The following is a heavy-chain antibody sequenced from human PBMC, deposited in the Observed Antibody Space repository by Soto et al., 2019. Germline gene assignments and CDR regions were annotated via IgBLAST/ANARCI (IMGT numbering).Heavy chain of an antibody. CDR3: ARDQNGSGNYYTRYFDY. CDR1: GGSFSGFY. J-gene: IGHJ4*02. D-gene: IGHD3-10*01. CDR2: INHSGST. V-gene: IGHV4-34*01. Sequence: SETLSLTCAVYGGSFSGFYWSWIRQPPGKGLEWIGEINHSGSTNYNPSLKSRVTTSVDKSKNQFSLNLSSVTAADTAVYYCARDQNGSGNYYTRYFDYWGQGTLVTVSS.